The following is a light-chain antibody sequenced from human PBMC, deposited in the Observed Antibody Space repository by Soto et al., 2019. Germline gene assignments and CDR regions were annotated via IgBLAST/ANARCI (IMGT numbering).Light chain of an antibody. V-gene: IGKV3-11*01. Sequence: PGERVTLSCRASQSVNSTYLTWYRQKPGQAPRLLIYDASNRATGIPARFSGSGSGTDFTLTISSLEPEDFAVYYCQQRSNWPPNTFGQGTRLEIK. J-gene: IGKJ5*01. CDR2: DAS. CDR3: QQRSNWPPNT. CDR1: QSVNSTY.